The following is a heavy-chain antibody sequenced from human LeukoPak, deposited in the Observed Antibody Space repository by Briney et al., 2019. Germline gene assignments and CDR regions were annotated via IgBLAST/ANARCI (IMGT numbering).Heavy chain of an antibody. CDR3: ARSGALYSSGELFDY. Sequence: ASVKVSCKASGYTFTGDYMHWVRQAPGQGLEWMGRINPNSGGTNYAQKFQGRVTMTRDTSISTAYMELSRLRSDDTAVYYCARSGALYSSGELFDYWGQGTLVTVSS. D-gene: IGHD6-19*01. CDR1: GYTFTGDY. CDR2: INPNSGGT. V-gene: IGHV1-2*06. J-gene: IGHJ4*02.